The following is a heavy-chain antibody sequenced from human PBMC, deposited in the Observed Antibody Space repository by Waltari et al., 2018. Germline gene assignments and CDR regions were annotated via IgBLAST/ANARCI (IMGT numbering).Heavy chain of an antibody. CDR2: INHRGST. Sequence: QVQLQQWGAGLLKPSETLSLTCAVYGGSFSGYYWSWIRQPPGKGLEWIGEINHRGSTNYNPSLKSRVTISVDTSKNQFSLKLSSVTAADTAVYYCARVSGVTIFGSPIRKADAFDIWGQGTMVTVSS. V-gene: IGHV4-34*01. D-gene: IGHD3-3*01. CDR1: GGSFSGYY. CDR3: ARVSGVTIFGSPIRKADAFDI. J-gene: IGHJ3*02.